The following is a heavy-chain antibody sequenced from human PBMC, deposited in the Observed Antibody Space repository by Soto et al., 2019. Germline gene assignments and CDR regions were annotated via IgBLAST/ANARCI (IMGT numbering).Heavy chain of an antibody. V-gene: IGHV3-30-3*01. D-gene: IGHD6-19*01. Sequence: QVQLVESGGGVVQPGRSLRLSCAASGFTFSSYAMHWVRQAPGKGLEWVAVISYDVSNKYYADSVKGRFPISRDNSKHQLHLQMNSLRAEDTAVYYCAREGLSGWYVCAFDIWGQGTMVTVSS. CDR3: AREGLSGWYVCAFDI. CDR2: ISYDVSNK. J-gene: IGHJ3*02. CDR1: GFTFSSYA.